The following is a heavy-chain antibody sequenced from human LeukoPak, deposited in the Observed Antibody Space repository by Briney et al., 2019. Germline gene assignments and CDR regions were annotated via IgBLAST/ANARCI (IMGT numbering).Heavy chain of an antibody. CDR1: GFTFSNYW. J-gene: IGHJ4*02. CDR3: ARDYSASGSFDY. D-gene: IGHD3-10*01. CDR2: IKQDGSQS. Sequence: GGSLRLSCAASGFTFSNYWVTWVRQAPGKGLEWLANIKQDGSQSHYVDSVKGRFTISRDNAKNSLYLQMNTLRAEDTAVYYCARDYSASGSFDYWGQGTLVTVYS. V-gene: IGHV3-7*01.